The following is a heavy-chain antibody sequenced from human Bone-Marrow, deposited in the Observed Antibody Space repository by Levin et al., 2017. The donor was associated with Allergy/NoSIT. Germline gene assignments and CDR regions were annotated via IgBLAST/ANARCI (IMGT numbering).Heavy chain of an antibody. CDR3: STPLQGEPGTFDY. J-gene: IGHJ4*02. D-gene: IGHD1-26*01. V-gene: IGHV3-30*02. Sequence: PGGSLRLSCEGSGFTFTDNVFHWVRQAPGKGLEWVAMIFFDGLYSHYADSVKGRFTISRDNSKNTVFLQMNNLRVEDTALYFCSTPLQGEPGTFDYWGQGTLVSVSS. CDR1: GFTFTDNV. CDR2: IFFDGLYS.